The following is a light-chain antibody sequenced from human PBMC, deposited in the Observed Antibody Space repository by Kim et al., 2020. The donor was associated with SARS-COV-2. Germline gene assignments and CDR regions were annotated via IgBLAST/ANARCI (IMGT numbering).Light chain of an antibody. Sequence: DIQMTQSPSSLSASVGDRVTITCRASQDIGNYLSWSQQKPGGAPKLLISDASNLEARVPSRFSGSGSGTDFTFTISNLQPEDVATYYCQQYDNLPLTFGGGTKVDIK. J-gene: IGKJ4*01. CDR3: QQYDNLPLT. CDR2: DAS. V-gene: IGKV1-33*01. CDR1: QDIGNY.